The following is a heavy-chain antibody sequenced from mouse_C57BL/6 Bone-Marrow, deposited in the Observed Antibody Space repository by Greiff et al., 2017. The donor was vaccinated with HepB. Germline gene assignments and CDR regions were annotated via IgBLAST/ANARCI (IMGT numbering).Heavy chain of an antibody. V-gene: IGHV1-59*01. Sequence: QVQLQQPGAELVRPGTSVKLSCKASGYTFTSYWMHWVKQRPGQGLERIGVIDPSDSYTNYNQKFKGKATLTVDTSSSTAYMQLSSLTSEDSAVYYCAYVYYYGSRTRFDYWGQGTTLTVSS. CDR3: AYVYYYGSRTRFDY. D-gene: IGHD1-1*01. J-gene: IGHJ2*01. CDR2: IDPSDSYT. CDR1: GYTFTSYW.